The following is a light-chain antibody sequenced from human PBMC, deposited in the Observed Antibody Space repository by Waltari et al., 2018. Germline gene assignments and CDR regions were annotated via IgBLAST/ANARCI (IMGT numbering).Light chain of an antibody. Sequence: EIVMTQSPVTLSVSPGERATLPYRASQSVRSNLAWYQQKPGQAPRLLMYGSSTRATGFPARFGGSGSGTEFTLSISSLQSEDFAVYYCQQYDSWPPGSTFGGGTKVEIK. CDR3: QQYDSWPPGST. CDR1: QSVRSN. J-gene: IGKJ4*01. V-gene: IGKV3-15*01. CDR2: GSS.